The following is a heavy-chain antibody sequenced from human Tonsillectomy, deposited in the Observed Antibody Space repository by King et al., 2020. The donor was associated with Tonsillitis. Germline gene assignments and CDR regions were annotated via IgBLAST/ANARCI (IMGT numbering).Heavy chain of an antibody. J-gene: IGHJ4*02. V-gene: IGHV4-30-4*07. Sequence: QLQESGPGLVKPSQTLSLTCAVSGGSISSGDYSWSWIRQPPGKGLEWIGYIYYSGSTYYNPSLKSRVTISVDTSKNQFSLKLSSVTAADTAVYYCARAPPPGDYLDYWGQGPLVTVSS. CDR1: GGSISSGDYS. D-gene: IGHD4-17*01. CDR2: IYYSGST. CDR3: ARAPPPGDYLDY.